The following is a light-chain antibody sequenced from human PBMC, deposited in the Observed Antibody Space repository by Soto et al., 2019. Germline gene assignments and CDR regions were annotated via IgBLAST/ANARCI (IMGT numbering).Light chain of an antibody. CDR3: QQYGSSPPYT. CDR1: QSVSNNY. CDR2: GSS. J-gene: IGKJ2*01. V-gene: IGKV3-20*01. Sequence: EAVMTQSPGTLSLSPGQRATLSCRASQSVSNNYLAWYQQKPGQSPKLLIFGSSDRATGIPDRFSGSGSETAFTLNISSLEPEDFAVYYCQQYGSSPPYTLGQGTKREIK.